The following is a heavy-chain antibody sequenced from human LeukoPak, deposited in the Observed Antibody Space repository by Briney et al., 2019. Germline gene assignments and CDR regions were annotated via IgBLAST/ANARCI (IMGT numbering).Heavy chain of an antibody. D-gene: IGHD4-23*01. Sequence: GGSLRLSCATSGFTFSSYGMHWVRQAPGKGLEWVAVIWSDGSNKYYADSVKGRFTISRDNSRNTLYLQLNSLRAEDTAVYYCAKSTVAFYYFDNWGQGTRVIVSS. V-gene: IGHV3-33*06. CDR1: GFTFSSYG. J-gene: IGHJ4*02. CDR3: AKSTVAFYYFDN. CDR2: IWSDGSNK.